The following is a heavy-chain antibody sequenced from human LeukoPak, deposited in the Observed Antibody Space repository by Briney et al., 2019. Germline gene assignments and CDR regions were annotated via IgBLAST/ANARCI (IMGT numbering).Heavy chain of an antibody. D-gene: IGHD3-3*01. CDR2: MNPNSGNT. CDR3: ARSYYDFWSGYYDY. V-gene: IGHV1-8*02. CDR1: GYTFTGYY. J-gene: IGHJ4*02. Sequence: ASVKVSCKASGYTFTGYYIHWVRQAPGQGLEWMGWMNPNSGNTGYAQKFQGRVTMTRNTSISTAYMELSSLRSEDTAVYYCARSYYDFWSGYYDYWGQGTLVTVSS.